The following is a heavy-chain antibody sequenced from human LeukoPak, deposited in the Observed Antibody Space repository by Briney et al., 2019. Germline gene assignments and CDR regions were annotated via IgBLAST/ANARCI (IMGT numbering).Heavy chain of an antibody. Sequence: GGSLRLSCAASGFSVNTNYMTWVRQAPGKGLEWVSVLYSGGGAYYADSVKDRFTISRDYSQNTLLLQMNSLRAEDTALYYCARDPLSSRVTPDYWGQGTLVTVSS. CDR2: LYSGGGA. D-gene: IGHD2-21*02. CDR3: ARDPLSSRVTPDY. J-gene: IGHJ4*02. CDR1: GFSVNTNY. V-gene: IGHV3-66*01.